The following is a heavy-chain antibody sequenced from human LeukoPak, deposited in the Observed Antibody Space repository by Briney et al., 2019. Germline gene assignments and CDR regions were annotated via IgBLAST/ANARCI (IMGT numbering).Heavy chain of an antibody. Sequence: PGGSLRLSCAASGFTFSSYWMHWVRQAPGKGLLWVSRINSDGSSTSYADSVKGRFTISRDNAKNTLYLQMNSLRAEDTSVYYCARGRVDTAMVIAYWGQGTLVTVSS. V-gene: IGHV3-74*01. J-gene: IGHJ4*02. CDR2: INSDGSST. CDR1: GFTFSSYW. CDR3: ARGRVDTAMVIAY. D-gene: IGHD5-18*01.